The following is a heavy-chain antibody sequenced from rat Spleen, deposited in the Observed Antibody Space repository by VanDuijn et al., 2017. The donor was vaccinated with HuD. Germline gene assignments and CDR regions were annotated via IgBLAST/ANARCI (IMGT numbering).Heavy chain of an antibody. J-gene: IGHJ4*01. CDR2: ISYNGGST. CDR3: TRGYVMDA. Sequence: EVQLVESGGGLVQPGRSLKLSCAVSGFTFSNFDMAWVRQAPKKGLEWVAYISYNGGSTYYRDSVKGRFTISRDNRKSTLYLQMDSLRSEDTATYYCTRGYVMDAWGQGASVTVSS. CDR1: GFTFSNFD. V-gene: IGHV5-20*01.